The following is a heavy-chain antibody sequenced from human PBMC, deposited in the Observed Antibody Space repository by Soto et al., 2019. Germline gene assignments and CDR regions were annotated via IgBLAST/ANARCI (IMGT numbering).Heavy chain of an antibody. V-gene: IGHV4-39*01. J-gene: IGHJ4*02. CDR1: GGSIRNSDYF. CDR2: ISHTGSP. Sequence: LQLPESGPGLVKPSETLSLTCTDSGGSIRNSDYFWAWMRKPPGKVLEWVGTISHTGSPRYNSSLNSRVTRYVDTSKNQFSLRLPSVTAADTAVCYCASQLESTTYFDYWGRGTLVTVSS. CDR3: ASQLESTTYFDY. D-gene: IGHD1-1*01.